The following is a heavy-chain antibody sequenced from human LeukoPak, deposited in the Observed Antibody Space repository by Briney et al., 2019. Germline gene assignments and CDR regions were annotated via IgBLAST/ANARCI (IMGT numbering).Heavy chain of an antibody. V-gene: IGHV4-34*01. CDR2: INHSGGT. Sequence: SETLSLTCAVYGGSFSGFYWSWIRQPPGKGLEWIGDINHSGGTNYIPSLKSRVTISVDTSKNQFSLKLSSVTAADTAVYYCARTDAVAGTAFNWGQGTLVTVSS. D-gene: IGHD6-19*01. CDR1: GGSFSGFY. J-gene: IGHJ4*02. CDR3: ARTDAVAGTAFN.